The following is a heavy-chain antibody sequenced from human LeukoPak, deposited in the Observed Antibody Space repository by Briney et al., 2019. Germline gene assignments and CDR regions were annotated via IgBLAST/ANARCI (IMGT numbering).Heavy chain of an antibody. D-gene: IGHD3-16*01. V-gene: IGHV3-23*01. CDR3: ARDQFRDYFRGADY. J-gene: IGHJ4*02. Sequence: GGSLRFSCAASGFTFRSHAMSWVRRAPGRGLEWVSAIRGDGATMFYADSVKGRITVSRDNSKNTLYLQFNSLRVDDTAVYYCARDQFRDYFRGADYWGQGTLVTVSS. CDR1: GFTFRSHA. CDR2: IRGDGATM.